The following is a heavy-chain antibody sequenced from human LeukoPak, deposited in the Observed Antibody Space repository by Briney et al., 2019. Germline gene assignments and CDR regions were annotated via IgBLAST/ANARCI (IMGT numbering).Heavy chain of an antibody. Sequence: SETLSLTCAVSGGPISSYYWSWIRQPPGKGLEWIGYIYYSGITNYNPSLRSRVTISVDTSKNQFSLELSSVTAADTAVYYCAGSRGSWLNWFDRWGQGTLVTVSS. V-gene: IGHV4-59*03. CDR3: AGSRGSWLNWFDR. CDR1: GGPISSYY. J-gene: IGHJ5*02. CDR2: IYYSGIT. D-gene: IGHD2-15*01.